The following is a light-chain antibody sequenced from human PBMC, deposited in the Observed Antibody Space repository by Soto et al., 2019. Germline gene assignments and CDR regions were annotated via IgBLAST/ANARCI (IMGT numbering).Light chain of an antibody. J-gene: IGKJ4*01. CDR1: QSISTF. V-gene: IGKV3-11*01. CDR3: EQRASWHLT. CDR2: PAS. Sequence: EIVLTQAPATLSFYPGKRAPLSCRASQSISTFLAWYQQKTGQAPRLLIYPASNRATGIPARFSGSGSGTDFTLTTSSPEPEAFAVYYCEQRASWHLTFGGGTKVDIK.